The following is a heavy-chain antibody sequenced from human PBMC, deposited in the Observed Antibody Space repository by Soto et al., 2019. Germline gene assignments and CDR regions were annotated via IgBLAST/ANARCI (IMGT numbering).Heavy chain of an antibody. CDR3: ARGRRYYDSSGYYYDY. V-gene: IGHV1-2*02. Sequence: ASVKGSWNASRYTFANYGISCGRQAPVQGLEWMGWITANSGGTNYAQKFQGRVTMTRDTSISTAYMELSRLRSDDTAVYYCARGRRYYDSSGYYYDYWGQGTLVTVSS. CDR1: RYTFANYG. D-gene: IGHD3-22*01. CDR2: ITANSGGT. J-gene: IGHJ4*02.